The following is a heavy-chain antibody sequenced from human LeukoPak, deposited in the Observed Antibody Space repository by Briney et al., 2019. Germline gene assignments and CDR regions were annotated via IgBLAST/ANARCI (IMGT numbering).Heavy chain of an antibody. CDR3: AREGRNWFDP. CDR1: GYTFTANC. Sequence: ASVKVSCKASGYTFTANCMHWVRQAPGQGLEWMGRLNPNNGDTTYAQKFQGRVTMTRDTSISTAYMELSSLRSDDTAVYYCAREGRNWFDPWGQGTLVTVSS. J-gene: IGHJ5*02. CDR2: LNPNNGDT. V-gene: IGHV1-2*06.